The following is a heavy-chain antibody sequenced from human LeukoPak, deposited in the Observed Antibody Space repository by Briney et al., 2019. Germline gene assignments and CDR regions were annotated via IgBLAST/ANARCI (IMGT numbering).Heavy chain of an antibody. CDR2: INPSGGST. J-gene: IGHJ1*01. D-gene: IGHD6-13*01. V-gene: IGHV1-46*01. Sequence: GASVKVSCKASGYTFTSYYMHWVRQAPGQGLEWMGIINPSGGSTSYAQKFQGRVTMTRDTSTSTVYMELSSLRSEDTAVYYCVVGSAAQYFQHWGQGTLVTVSS. CDR1: GYTFTSYY. CDR3: VVGSAAQYFQH.